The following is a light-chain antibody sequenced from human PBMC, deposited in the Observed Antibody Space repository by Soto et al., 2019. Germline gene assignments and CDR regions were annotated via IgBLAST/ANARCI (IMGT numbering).Light chain of an antibody. CDR3: QQYYSYPRT. J-gene: IGKJ1*01. CDR2: PAS. CDR1: QGISSY. V-gene: IGKV1-8*01. Sequence: ALRMTQSPSSFSASTGDRVTITCRASQGISSYLAWYQQKPGKAPKLLIYPASTLQSGVPSRFSGSGSGTDFTLTISCLQSEDFATYYCQQYYSYPRTFGQGTKVEIK.